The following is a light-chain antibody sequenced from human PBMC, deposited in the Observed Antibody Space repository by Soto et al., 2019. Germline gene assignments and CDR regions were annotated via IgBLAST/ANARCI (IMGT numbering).Light chain of an antibody. Sequence: QSALTQPASVSGSPGQSITISCTGTSSDVGSYNLVSWYQQHPGKAPKPMICEVSKRPSGVSNRFSGSKSGNTASLTISGLQAKDEADYYCCSYAGSSTVFGTGTKVTV. CDR2: EVS. CDR3: CSYAGSSTV. V-gene: IGLV2-23*02. CDR1: SSDVGSYNL. J-gene: IGLJ1*01.